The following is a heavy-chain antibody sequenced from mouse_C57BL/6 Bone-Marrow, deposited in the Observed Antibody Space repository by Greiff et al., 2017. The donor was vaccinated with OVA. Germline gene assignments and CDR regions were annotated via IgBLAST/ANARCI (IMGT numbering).Heavy chain of an antibody. CDR2: IDPENGDT. J-gene: IGHJ3*01. CDR3: TPYGNYEAY. D-gene: IGHD2-1*01. CDR1: GFNIKDDY. Sequence: VQLQQSGAELVRPGASVKLSCTASGFNIKDDYMHWVKQRPEQSLEWIGWIDPENGDTEYASKFQGKATITADTSSNTAYLQLSSLTSEDTAVYYCTPYGNYEAYWGQGTLVTVSA. V-gene: IGHV14-4*01.